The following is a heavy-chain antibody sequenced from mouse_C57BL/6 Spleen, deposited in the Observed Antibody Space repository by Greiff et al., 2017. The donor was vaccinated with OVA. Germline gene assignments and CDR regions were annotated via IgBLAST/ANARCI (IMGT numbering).Heavy chain of an antibody. Sequence: QVQLKESGAELARPGASVKLSCKASGYTFTSYGISWVKQRTGQGLEWIGEIYPRSGNTYYNEKFKGKATLTADKSSSTAYMELRSLTSEDSAVYFCARSLYDYDDGPYWYFDVWGTGTTVTVSS. CDR2: IYPRSGNT. CDR3: ARSLYDYDDGPYWYFDV. J-gene: IGHJ1*03. CDR1: GYTFTSYG. D-gene: IGHD2-4*01. V-gene: IGHV1-81*01.